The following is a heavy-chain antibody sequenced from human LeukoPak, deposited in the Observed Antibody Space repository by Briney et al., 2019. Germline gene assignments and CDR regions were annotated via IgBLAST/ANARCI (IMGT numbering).Heavy chain of an antibody. CDR2: ISYDGSNK. D-gene: IGHD7-27*01. CDR3: AKDPMGIGPAFDI. V-gene: IGHV3-30-3*01. J-gene: IGHJ3*02. Sequence: GGSLRLSCAASGFTFNNYAMHWVRQAPGKGLEWVAVISYDGSNKYYAGSVRSRFTISRDNSKNTLYLQMNSLRADDTAVYYCAKDPMGIGPAFDIWGQGTMVTVSS. CDR1: GFTFNNYA.